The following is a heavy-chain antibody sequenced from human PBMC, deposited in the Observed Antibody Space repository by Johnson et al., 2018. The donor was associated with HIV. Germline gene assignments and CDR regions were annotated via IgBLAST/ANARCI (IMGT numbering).Heavy chain of an antibody. CDR3: ARVGVGATGLGTGADAFDI. CDR2: IYTGGRT. D-gene: IGHD1-26*01. J-gene: IGHJ3*02. V-gene: IGHV3-66*01. CDR1: GFTFNNAW. Sequence: EVQLVESGGGLVKPGGSLRLSCAASGFTFNNAWMSWVRQAPGKGLEWVSLIYTGGRTYYADSVKGRFTISRENSKNTVYLQMNSLRAEDTAVYYCARVGVGATGLGTGADAFDIWGQGTMVTVSS.